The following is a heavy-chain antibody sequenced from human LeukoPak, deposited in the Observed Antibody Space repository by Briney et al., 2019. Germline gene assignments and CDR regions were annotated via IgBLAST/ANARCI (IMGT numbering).Heavy chain of an antibody. Sequence: SQTLSLTCTVSGDSISSGDYYWSWIRQPAGNGLEWIGRNSSSGSTNYNPSLKSRVTISVDTSKNQFSLKLTSVTAADTAVYYCAREYRNVTSFGGVISFFDYSGQGSLVTVSS. J-gene: IGHJ4*02. CDR2: NSSSGST. V-gene: IGHV4-61*02. CDR1: GDSISSGDYY. D-gene: IGHD3-16*02. CDR3: AREYRNVTSFGGVISFFDY.